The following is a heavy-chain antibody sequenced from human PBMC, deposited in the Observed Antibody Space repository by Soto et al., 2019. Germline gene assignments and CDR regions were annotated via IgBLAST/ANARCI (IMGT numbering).Heavy chain of an antibody. J-gene: IGHJ4*02. Sequence: ASVKVSCKASGYTFTSYGISWVRQAPGQGLEWMGWISAYNGNTNYAQKLQGRVTMTTDTSTSTAYMELRSLRSDDTAVDYCARVGSGVWFGEFQYFDYWGKGTLVTVSS. V-gene: IGHV1-18*01. CDR1: GYTFTSYG. CDR3: ARVGSGVWFGEFQYFDY. CDR2: ISAYNGNT. D-gene: IGHD3-10*01.